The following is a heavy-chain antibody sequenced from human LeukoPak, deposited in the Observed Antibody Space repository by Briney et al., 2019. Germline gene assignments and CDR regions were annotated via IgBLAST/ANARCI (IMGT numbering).Heavy chain of an antibody. V-gene: IGHV4-59*01. J-gene: IGHJ4*02. CDR1: GGSISSYF. Sequence: SETLSLTCTVSGGSISSYFWSWIRQPPGKGLEWIGYIYYSGSTNYNPSLKSRVTISVDTSKNEFSLKLSSVTAADTAVYYCARATGEYSSSRPLDYWGQGTLVTVSS. CDR3: ARATGEYSSSRPLDY. CDR2: IYYSGST. D-gene: IGHD6-6*01.